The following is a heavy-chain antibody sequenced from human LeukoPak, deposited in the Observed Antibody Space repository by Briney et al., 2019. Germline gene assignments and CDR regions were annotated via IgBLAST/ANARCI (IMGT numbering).Heavy chain of an antibody. D-gene: IGHD3-3*01. V-gene: IGHV4-4*07. CDR1: GGSISSYY. J-gene: IGHJ6*03. CDR2: IYTSGST. Sequence: SETLSLTCTVSGGSISSYYWSWIRQPAGKGLEWIGRIYTSGSTNYNPSLKSRVTMSVDTSKNQFSLKLSSVTAADTAVYYCARDVIFVLNVPFGVVISSYYYYYMDVWGKGTTVTVSS. CDR3: ARDVIFVLNVPFGVVISSYYYYYMDV.